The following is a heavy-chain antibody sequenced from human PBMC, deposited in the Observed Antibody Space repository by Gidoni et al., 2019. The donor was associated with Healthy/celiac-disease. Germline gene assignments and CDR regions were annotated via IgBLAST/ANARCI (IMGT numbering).Heavy chain of an antibody. Sequence: EVQLVESGGGLVQPGGSLSLPCAASGFPFSCDEMNWVRQAPGKGLGWFSYISSSGSTIYYADSVKGRFTISRDNAKNSLYLQMNSLRAEDTAVYYCARGGLHEATVYYWGQGTLVTVSS. CDR3: ARGGLHEATVYY. CDR2: ISSSGSTI. D-gene: IGHD4-4*01. V-gene: IGHV3-48*03. CDR1: GFPFSCDE. J-gene: IGHJ4*02.